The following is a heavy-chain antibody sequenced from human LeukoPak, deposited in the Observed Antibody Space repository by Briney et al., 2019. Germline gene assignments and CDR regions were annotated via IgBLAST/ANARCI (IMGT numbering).Heavy chain of an antibody. D-gene: IGHD3-16*01. J-gene: IGHJ3*02. CDR3: TELRAHAFDI. Sequence: PGGSLRLSCAASGFTFSGSGVHWVRQASGRGLEWVGRIKDKANNYAKAYAASVECRFTISRDDSKNTAYLQMNSLKTEDTVVYYCTELRAHAFDIWGQGTIVTVSS. CDR2: IKDKANNYAK. V-gene: IGHV3-73*01. CDR1: GFTFSGSG.